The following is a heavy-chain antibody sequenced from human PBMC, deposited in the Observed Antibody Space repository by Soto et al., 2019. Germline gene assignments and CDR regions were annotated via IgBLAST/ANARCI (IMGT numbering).Heavy chain of an antibody. CDR2: INHSGST. CDR3: AGGALAARRVDY. J-gene: IGHJ4*02. V-gene: IGHV4-34*01. Sequence: NPSETLSLTCAVYGGSFSGYYWSWIRQPPGKGLEWIGEINHSGSTNYNPSLKSRVTISVDTSKNQFSLKLSSVTAADTAVYYCAGGALAARRVDYWGQGTLVTVS. CDR1: GGSFSGYY. D-gene: IGHD6-13*01.